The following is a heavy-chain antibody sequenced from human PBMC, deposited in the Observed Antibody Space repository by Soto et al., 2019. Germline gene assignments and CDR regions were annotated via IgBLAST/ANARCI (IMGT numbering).Heavy chain of an antibody. Sequence: EVQLLESGGGLVQPGGSLRLSCAASGLTFSSYAMRWVRQAPGKGLEWVSAISGSGGSTYYADSVKGRFTISRDNSKNTLYLQMNSLRAEDTAVYYCANAPFWSDDYVDLRDYWGQGTLVTVSS. D-gene: IGHD4-17*01. CDR2: ISGSGGST. V-gene: IGHV3-23*01. J-gene: IGHJ4*02. CDR3: ANAPFWSDDYVDLRDY. CDR1: GLTFSSYA.